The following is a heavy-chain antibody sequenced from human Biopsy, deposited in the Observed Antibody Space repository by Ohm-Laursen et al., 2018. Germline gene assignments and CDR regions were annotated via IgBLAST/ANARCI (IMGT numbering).Heavy chain of an antibody. CDR3: ARATNSTGWPYYYFYGMDV. Sequence: TLSLTCSVPGGSISSDYWSWIRQTPGKGLVWIGYFYYSGSTNYNPSLKSRVTISVDTSKNQFSLRLNSVTAADTAVYYCARATNSTGWPYYYFYGMDVWGQGTTLTVSS. D-gene: IGHD2/OR15-2a*01. CDR1: GGSISSDY. CDR2: FYYSGST. J-gene: IGHJ6*02. V-gene: IGHV4-59*01.